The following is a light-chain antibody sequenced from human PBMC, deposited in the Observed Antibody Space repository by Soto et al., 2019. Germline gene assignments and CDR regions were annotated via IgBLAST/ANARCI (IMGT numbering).Light chain of an antibody. Sequence: DIQMTQSPSTLSASVGDRVTITCRASQSISSWLAWYQQKPGKAPKLLIYDASSLETGVPSRFSGSGSGTDFTLTISSLQPEDFATYYCQQSYSTPWTFGQGTKVDIK. CDR1: QSISSW. CDR3: QQSYSTPWT. CDR2: DAS. V-gene: IGKV1-5*01. J-gene: IGKJ1*01.